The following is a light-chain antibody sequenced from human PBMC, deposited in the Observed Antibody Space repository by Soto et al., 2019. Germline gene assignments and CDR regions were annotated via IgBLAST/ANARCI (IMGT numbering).Light chain of an antibody. CDR3: SSYTSSSTHYV. CDR2: DVS. Sequence: QSALTHPASVSGSPGQSITISCTGTSSDVGGYNYVSWYQQHPGKAPKLMIYDVSNRPSGVSNRFSGSKSGNTASLTISGLQAEDEADYYCSSYTSSSTHYVFGTGTKVTV. V-gene: IGLV2-14*01. J-gene: IGLJ1*01. CDR1: SSDVGGYNY.